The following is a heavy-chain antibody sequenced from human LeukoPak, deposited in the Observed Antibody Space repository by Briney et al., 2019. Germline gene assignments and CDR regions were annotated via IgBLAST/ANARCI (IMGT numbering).Heavy chain of an antibody. Sequence: GGSLRLSCAASGFTFSSYAMSWVRQAPGKGLEWVSAISGSGGSTYYADSVKGRFTISRDNSKNTLYLQMNSLRAEDTAVYYCAKKTHERKESFCSGPYRWRYYYGMDVWGQGTTVTVSS. CDR1: GFTFSSYA. V-gene: IGHV3-23*01. CDR3: AKKTHERKESFCSGPYRWRYYYGMDV. D-gene: IGHD2-15*01. J-gene: IGHJ6*02. CDR2: ISGSGGST.